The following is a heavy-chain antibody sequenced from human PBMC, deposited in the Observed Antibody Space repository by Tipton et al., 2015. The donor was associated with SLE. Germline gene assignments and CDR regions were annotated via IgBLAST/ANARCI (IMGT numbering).Heavy chain of an antibody. D-gene: IGHD5-12*01. CDR2: IYYSGST. Sequence: LRLSCTVSGGPISSSRYYWGWIRQPPGKGLEWIGSIYYSGSTYYNPSLKSRVTISVDTSKNQFSLKLSSVTAADTAVYYCARPRYSRNGAFDIWGQGTMVTVSS. J-gene: IGHJ3*02. CDR1: GGPISSSRYY. V-gene: IGHV4-39*01. CDR3: ARPRYSRNGAFDI.